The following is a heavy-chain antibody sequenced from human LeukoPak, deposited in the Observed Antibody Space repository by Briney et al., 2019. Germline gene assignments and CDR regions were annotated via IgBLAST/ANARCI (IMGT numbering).Heavy chain of an antibody. J-gene: IGHJ6*03. V-gene: IGHV1-2*02. D-gene: IGHD2-15*01. CDR2: INPNSGGT. Sequence: EASVKVSCKASGYTFTGYYMHWVRQAPGQGLEWMGWINPNSGGTNYAQKFQGRVTMTRDTSISTAYMELSRLRSDDTAVYYCARGYCSGGSCYSYYYYYYMDVWGKGTTVTVS. CDR1: GYTFTGYY. CDR3: ARGYCSGGSCYSYYYYYYMDV.